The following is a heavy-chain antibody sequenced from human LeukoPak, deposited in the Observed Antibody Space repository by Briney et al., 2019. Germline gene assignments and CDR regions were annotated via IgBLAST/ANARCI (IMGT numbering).Heavy chain of an antibody. V-gene: IGHV7-4-1*02. D-gene: IGHD2-15*01. Sequence: ASVKVSCKSSGYTLNNYAMNWVRQAPGQGLEWMGWINTNTGNPTYAQGFTGRFVFSLDTSVSTAYLQISSLKAEDTAVYYCAREADRDYCSGGSCYPGGWFDPWGQGTLVTVSS. J-gene: IGHJ5*02. CDR1: GYTLNNYA. CDR2: INTNTGNP. CDR3: AREADRDYCSGGSCYPGGWFDP.